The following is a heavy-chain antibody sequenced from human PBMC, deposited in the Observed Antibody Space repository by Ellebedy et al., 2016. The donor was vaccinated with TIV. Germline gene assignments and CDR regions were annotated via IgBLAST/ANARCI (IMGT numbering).Heavy chain of an antibody. CDR1: GFTFRNYW. CDR2: MKQDGSEE. V-gene: IGHV3-7*03. J-gene: IGHJ4*02. D-gene: IGHD5-12*01. CDR3: ARDLGHSGYDLFDS. Sequence: GGSLRLSCAASGFTFRNYWMTWVRQAPGRGLEWVANMKQDGSEEYYVDSVKGRFIISRDNAKNSLYLQMNSLRAEDTAVYYCARDLGHSGYDLFDSWGQGTLVTVSA.